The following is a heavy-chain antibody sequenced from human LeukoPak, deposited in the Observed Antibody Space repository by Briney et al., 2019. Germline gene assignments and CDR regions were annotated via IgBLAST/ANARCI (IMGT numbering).Heavy chain of an antibody. D-gene: IGHD2-8*01. CDR2: IYHSGST. V-gene: IGHV4-4*02. CDR3: ARASGGWYSSAFDI. Sequence: SETLSLTCAVSGGSISSSNWWSWVRQPPGKGLEWIGEIYHSGSTNYNPSLKSRVTISVDKSKNQFSLKLSSVTAADTAVYYCARASGGWYSSAFDIWGQGTMVTVSS. CDR1: GGSISSSNW. J-gene: IGHJ3*02.